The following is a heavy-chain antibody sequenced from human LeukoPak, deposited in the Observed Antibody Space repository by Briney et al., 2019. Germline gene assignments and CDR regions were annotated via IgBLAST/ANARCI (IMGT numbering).Heavy chain of an antibody. D-gene: IGHD3-10*01. CDR3: AKDFSSGYGSGTIYYYGMHV. V-gene: IGHV3-23*01. CDR2: ICSGGNT. Sequence: GGSLRLSCSASGVTFRRHDMRWVRQAPGKGLEWVSSICSGGNTHYADSVKGRFTISRDNSQNTLYLQMNSPRAEDTAVYYCAKDFSSGYGSGTIYYYGMHVSGQATTVTVSS. J-gene: IGHJ6*02. CDR1: GVTFRRHD.